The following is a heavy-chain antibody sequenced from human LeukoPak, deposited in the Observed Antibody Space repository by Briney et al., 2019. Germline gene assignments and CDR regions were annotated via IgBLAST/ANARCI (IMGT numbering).Heavy chain of an antibody. Sequence: GGSLRLSCSASGFTFSSYAMHWVRQAPGKGLEYVSAISSNGGSTYYADSVKGRFTISRDNSKNTLYLQMSSLRAEDTAVYYCVKGIFHDILGFDYWGQGTLVTVSS. CDR1: GFTFSSYA. CDR2: ISSNGGST. V-gene: IGHV3-64D*06. D-gene: IGHD3-9*01. J-gene: IGHJ4*02. CDR3: VKGIFHDILGFDY.